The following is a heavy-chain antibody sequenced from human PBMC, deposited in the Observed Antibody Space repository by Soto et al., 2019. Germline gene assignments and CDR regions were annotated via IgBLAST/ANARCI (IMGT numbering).Heavy chain of an antibody. CDR2: IKTKADGGTT. Sequence: PGWSLRLSCSASGFSFNMYGVHLVRQTPGRGLEWVGRIKTKADGGTTDYAAPVKGRFIISRDDSKNTLYLQMNSLRTDDTAVYYCTLRNDWILIDYWGQGTMVTVS. V-gene: IGHV3-15*01. CDR1: GFSFNMYG. D-gene: IGHD5-18*01. J-gene: IGHJ4*02. CDR3: TLRNDWILIDY.